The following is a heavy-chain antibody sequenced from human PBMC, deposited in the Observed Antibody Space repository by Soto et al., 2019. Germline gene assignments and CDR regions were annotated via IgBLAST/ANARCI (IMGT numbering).Heavy chain of an antibody. J-gene: IGHJ6*02. CDR3: ANARPSWLKGYSYGYFGPPYYDDYYGMDV. V-gene: IGHV3-23*01. Sequence: GGSLRLSCAASGFTFSSYAMSWVRQAPGKGLEWVSAISGSGGSTYYADSVKGRFTISRDNSKNTLYLQMNSLRAEDTAVYYCANARPSWLKGYSYGYFGPPYYDDYYGMDVWGQGTTVTVSS. D-gene: IGHD5-18*01. CDR2: ISGSGGST. CDR1: GFTFSSYA.